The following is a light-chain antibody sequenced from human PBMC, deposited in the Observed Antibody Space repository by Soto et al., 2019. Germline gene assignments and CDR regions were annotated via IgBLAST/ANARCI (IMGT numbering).Light chain of an antibody. J-gene: IGKJ1*01. CDR1: HYVYSN. CDR3: QQYHNLWT. CDR2: RAS. V-gene: IGKV3-15*01. Sequence: EIVMTQSPATLSVSPGERATLSCTASHYVYSNVAWFQQRPGQAPRLLIYRASTRATGTPARFSGSGSGTEFPLTITSLQYEDVALYYCQQYHNLWTFGQGTEVEIK.